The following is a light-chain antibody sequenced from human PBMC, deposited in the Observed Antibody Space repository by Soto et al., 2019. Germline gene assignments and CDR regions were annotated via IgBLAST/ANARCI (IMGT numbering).Light chain of an antibody. CDR1: QGIRSY. V-gene: IGKV1-9*01. CDR2: DAS. CDR3: QRYNTFSGT. J-gene: IGKJ1*01. Sequence: DIQLTQSPSFLSACVGDRVTITCRASQGIRSYLAWDQQKPGRAPKLLIYDASTLESGVPSRFSGRGSGTQFTLTISSLQPDDFATYYCQRYNTFSGTFGPGTKVDIK.